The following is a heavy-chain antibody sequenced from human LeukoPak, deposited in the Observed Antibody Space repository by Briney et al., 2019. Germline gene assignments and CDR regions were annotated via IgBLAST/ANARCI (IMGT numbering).Heavy chain of an antibody. CDR1: GGTFSSYA. D-gene: IGHD5-18*01. V-gene: IGHV1-69*13. Sequence: ASVKVSCKASGGTFSSYAISWVRQAPGQGLEWMGGIIPIFGTANYAQKFQGRVTITADESTSTAYMELSSLRSEDTAVYYCARGFLRGYSYGYSAGYWGQGTLVTVSS. J-gene: IGHJ4*02. CDR3: ARGFLRGYSYGYSAGY. CDR2: IIPIFGTA.